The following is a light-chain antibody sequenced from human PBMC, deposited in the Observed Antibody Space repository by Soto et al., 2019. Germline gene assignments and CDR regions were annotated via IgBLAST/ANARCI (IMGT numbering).Light chain of an antibody. V-gene: IGKV3-20*01. Sequence: EIVLTQSPGSLSLSPGERATLSCRASQSVSSSYLAWYQQKPGQAPRLLIYGASSRATGIPDRFSGSGSGTDFTLTISRLEPEDFAVYYCQQYGGSPQIRTFGPGTKVDIK. CDR3: QQYGGSPQIRT. CDR2: GAS. J-gene: IGKJ3*01. CDR1: QSVSSSY.